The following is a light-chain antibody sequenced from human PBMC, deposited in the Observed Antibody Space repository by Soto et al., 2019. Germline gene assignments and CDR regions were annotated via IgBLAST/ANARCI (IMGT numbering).Light chain of an antibody. Sequence: QSALTQPPSASGSPGQSVTISCTGTSSDVGGCKFVSWYQQYPGKAPKLIIYEVSKRPSGVPDRFSGSKSGNTASLTVSGLQAEDEGDYYCSSCAGSNNPYVCGTGTKVTVL. V-gene: IGLV2-8*01. J-gene: IGLJ1*01. CDR1: SSDVGGCKF. CDR3: SSCAGSNNPYV. CDR2: EVS.